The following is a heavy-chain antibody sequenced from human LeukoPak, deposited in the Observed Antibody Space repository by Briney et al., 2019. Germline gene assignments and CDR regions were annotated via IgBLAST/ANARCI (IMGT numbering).Heavy chain of an antibody. Sequence: ASVTVSCKASGYTFTSYDINWVRQATGQGLEWMGWMNPNSGNTGYAQKFQGRVTITRNTSISTAYMELSSLRSEDTAVYYCARARAVAGTGPDYWGQGTLVTVSS. V-gene: IGHV1-8*03. CDR2: MNPNSGNT. D-gene: IGHD6-19*01. CDR1: GYTFTSYD. J-gene: IGHJ4*02. CDR3: ARARAVAGTGPDY.